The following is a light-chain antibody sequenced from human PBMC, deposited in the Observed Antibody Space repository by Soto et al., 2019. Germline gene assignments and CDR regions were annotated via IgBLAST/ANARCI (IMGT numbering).Light chain of an antibody. Sequence: DIVMTQSPDSLAVSLGERATINCRSSQTVLHGSNYLAWYQQKPGQPPKLLIYWASTRESGVTDRFSGSGSGTDFTLTISSLQAEDVAVYYCQQYYTTPVTFGQGTKVEIK. CDR1: QTVLHGSNY. V-gene: IGKV4-1*01. CDR2: WAS. J-gene: IGKJ1*01. CDR3: QQYYTTPVT.